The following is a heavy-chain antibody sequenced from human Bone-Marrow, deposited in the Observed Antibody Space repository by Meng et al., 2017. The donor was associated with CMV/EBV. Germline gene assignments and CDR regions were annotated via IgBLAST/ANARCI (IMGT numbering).Heavy chain of an antibody. D-gene: IGHD3-9*01. J-gene: IGHJ5*02. V-gene: IGHV4-39*07. CDR2: INHSGST. CDR3: ARGGVLRYFDWSRRNWFDP. Sequence: SEPLSLTCTVSGGSISSSSYYWGWIRQPPGKGLEWIGEINHSGSTNYNPSLKSRVTITVDTSKNQFSLKLSSVTAADTAVYYCARGGVLRYFDWSRRNWFDPWGQGTLVTVSS. CDR1: GGSISSSSYY.